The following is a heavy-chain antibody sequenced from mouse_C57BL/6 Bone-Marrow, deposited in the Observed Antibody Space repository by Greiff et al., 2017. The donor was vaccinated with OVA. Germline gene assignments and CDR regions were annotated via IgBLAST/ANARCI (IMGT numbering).Heavy chain of an antibody. D-gene: IGHD1-1*01. CDR1: GYTFTSYW. CDR3: ARSTTVVAWYFDV. J-gene: IGHJ1*03. Sequence: QVQLQQSGAELVKPGASVKMSCKASGYTFTSYWITWVKQRPGQGLEWIGDIYPGSGSTNYNEKFKSKATLTVDTSSSTAYMQLSSLTSEDSAVYYCARSTTVVAWYFDVWGTGTTVTVSS. CDR2: IYPGSGST. V-gene: IGHV1-55*01.